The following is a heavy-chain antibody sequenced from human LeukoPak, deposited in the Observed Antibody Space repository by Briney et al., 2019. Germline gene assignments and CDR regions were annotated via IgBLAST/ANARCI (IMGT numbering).Heavy chain of an antibody. Sequence: PGGSLRLSCAASGFTFSSYGMHWVRQAPGKGLEWVAFIRYDGSNKYYADSVKDRLIISRDNSKNTLYLQMNSLRTEDTAVYYCATEFNYYGSGSYSWGQGTLVTVSS. CDR1: GFTFSSYG. D-gene: IGHD3-10*01. CDR3: ATEFNYYGSGSYS. J-gene: IGHJ5*02. V-gene: IGHV3-30*02. CDR2: IRYDGSNK.